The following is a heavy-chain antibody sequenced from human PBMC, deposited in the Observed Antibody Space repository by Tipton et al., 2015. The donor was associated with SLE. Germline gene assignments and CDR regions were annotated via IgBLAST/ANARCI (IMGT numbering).Heavy chain of an antibody. CDR2: INHSGST. V-gene: IGHV4-34*01. J-gene: IGHJ4*02. CDR3: ARGGWLFPFDY. D-gene: IGHD3-22*01. Sequence: TLSLTCAVYGGSFSGYYWSWIRQPPGKGLEWIGEINHSGSTNYNPSLKSRVTISVDTSKNQFSLKLSSVTAADTAVYYCARGGWLFPFDYWGQGTLVTVSS. CDR1: GGSFSGYY.